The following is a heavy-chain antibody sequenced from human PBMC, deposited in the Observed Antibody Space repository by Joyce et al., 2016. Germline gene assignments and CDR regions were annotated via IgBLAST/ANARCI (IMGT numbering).Heavy chain of an antibody. V-gene: IGHV1-3*05. D-gene: IGHD7-27*01. Sequence: QVLLVQSGPAQKEPGASMTLSCKTSGYSFPNYALNWVRQAPGQGLEWMGRIHAGSGVTMFSQKFYDRVSITTDTSASTVYMERRGLTSADTATYYCTRSLPHGDGDKRATDIWGQGTLVTVSS. J-gene: IGHJ4*02. CDR1: GYSFPNYA. CDR2: IHAGSGVT. CDR3: TRSLPHGDGDKRATDI.